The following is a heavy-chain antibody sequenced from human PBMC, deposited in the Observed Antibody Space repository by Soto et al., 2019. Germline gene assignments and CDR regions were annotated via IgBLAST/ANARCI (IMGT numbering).Heavy chain of an antibody. CDR3: AKDPWAAAAAWFDP. CDR2: ISGSGGST. D-gene: IGHD6-13*01. CDR1: GFTFSSQA. V-gene: IGHV3-23*01. J-gene: IGHJ5*02. Sequence: EVQLLESGGGLVQPGGCLRLSCAASGFTFSSQAMSWVRQAPGKGLEWVSTISGSGGSTYYADSVKGRFTIFRDNSKNTLYLQMNSLRVEETALYYCAKDPWAAAAAWFDPWGQGTLVTVSS.